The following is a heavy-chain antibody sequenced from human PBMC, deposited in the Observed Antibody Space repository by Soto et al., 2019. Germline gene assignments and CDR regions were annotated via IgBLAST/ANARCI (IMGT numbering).Heavy chain of an antibody. V-gene: IGHV3-48*02. CDR1: GFTFSSYS. Sequence: GESLKISCAASGFTFSSYSMNWVRQAPGKGLEWLSYISSKSKTIYYTDSVKGRFTISRDNAKDSLYLQMNSLRDEDTALYYCAREDIVGTRSFDYWGQGTLVTVSS. J-gene: IGHJ4*02. CDR2: ISSKSKTI. CDR3: AREDIVGTRSFDY. D-gene: IGHD1-26*01.